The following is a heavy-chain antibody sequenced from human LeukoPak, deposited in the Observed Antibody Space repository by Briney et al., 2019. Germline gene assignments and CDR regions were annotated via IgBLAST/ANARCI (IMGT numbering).Heavy chain of an antibody. CDR2: ISGSGYST. J-gene: IGHJ3*02. Sequence: PGGSLRLSCEASGFTFSSYAMNWVRQAPGKGLAWVSSISGSGYSTYYADSVKGRFTISRGNSKNTLYLQMNSLRAEDTAIFYCAKDFPPWSGPNAFDIWGQGTMVTVSS. CDR1: GFTFSSYA. CDR3: AKDFPPWSGPNAFDI. D-gene: IGHD3-3*01. V-gene: IGHV3-23*01.